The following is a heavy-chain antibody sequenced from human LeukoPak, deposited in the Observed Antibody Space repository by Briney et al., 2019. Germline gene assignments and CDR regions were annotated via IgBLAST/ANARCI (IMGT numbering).Heavy chain of an antibody. D-gene: IGHD2-2*01. V-gene: IGHV6-1*01. CDR1: GDTVSSNRAS. CDR2: TYYRSKWSN. CDR3: ARLVGDQVVY. J-gene: IGHJ4*02. Sequence: SQTLSLTCAISGDTVSSNRASLNWIRQSPSRGLEWLGRTYYRSKWSNDYALSVRSRITINPDTSKNQFSLQLKFVTPEDTAVYYCARLVGDQVVYWGQGTLVTVSS.